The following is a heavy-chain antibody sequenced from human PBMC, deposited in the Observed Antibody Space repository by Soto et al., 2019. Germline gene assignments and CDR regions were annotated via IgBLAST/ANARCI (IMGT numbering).Heavy chain of an antibody. V-gene: IGHV3-11*01. D-gene: IGHD3-3*01. Sequence: GGSLRLSCAASGFTFSDYYMSWIRQAPGKGLEWVSYISSSGSTIYYADSVKGRFTISRDNAKNSLYLQMSSLRAEDTAVYYCARARFLEWLFYFDYWGQGTLVTVSS. CDR2: ISSSGSTI. CDR3: ARARFLEWLFYFDY. J-gene: IGHJ4*02. CDR1: GFTFSDYY.